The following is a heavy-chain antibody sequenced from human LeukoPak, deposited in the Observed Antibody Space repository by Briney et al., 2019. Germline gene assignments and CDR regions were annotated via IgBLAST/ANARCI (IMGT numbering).Heavy chain of an antibody. V-gene: IGHV5-51*01. D-gene: IGHD6-19*01. Sequence: GESLKISCKGSGYRFTSYWIGWVRQMPGKGLEWIGIIYPGDSDTKYSPSFQGQVTISADNSVSTAYLQWSSLKASDTAIYYCARREIPTSGWDYWGQGTLVSVSS. CDR3: ARREIPTSGWDY. J-gene: IGHJ4*02. CDR1: GYRFTSYW. CDR2: IYPGDSDT.